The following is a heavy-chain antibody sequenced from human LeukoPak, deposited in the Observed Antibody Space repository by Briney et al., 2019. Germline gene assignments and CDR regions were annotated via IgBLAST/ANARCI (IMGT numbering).Heavy chain of an antibody. J-gene: IGHJ3*02. D-gene: IGHD3-10*01. V-gene: IGHV4-59*01. CDR2: IYYSGIT. CDR3: ARWSYHTFDI. Sequence: PSETLSLTCIVSGGYISSYYWSWIRQPPGKGLEWIGYIYYSGITNYNPSLKSRVTISVDTSKNQFSLKLSSVTAADTALYYCARWSYHTFDIWGQGTVVTVSS. CDR1: GGYISSYY.